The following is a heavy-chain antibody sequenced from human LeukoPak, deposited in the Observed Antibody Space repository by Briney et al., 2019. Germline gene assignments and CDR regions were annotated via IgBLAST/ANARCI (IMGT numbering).Heavy chain of an antibody. J-gene: IGHJ4*02. V-gene: IGHV3-7*04. CDR3: VRDGGYSGYEY. CDR2: IKQDGSER. Sequence: GGSLRLSCAASGFTFSSYWMHWVRQAPAKGLEWVANIKQDGSERYYVDSMKGRITISRDNAKKSLYLEVNSLSAEDTAVYYCVRDGGYSGYEYWGQGTLVTVSS. D-gene: IGHD5-12*01. CDR1: GFTFSSYW.